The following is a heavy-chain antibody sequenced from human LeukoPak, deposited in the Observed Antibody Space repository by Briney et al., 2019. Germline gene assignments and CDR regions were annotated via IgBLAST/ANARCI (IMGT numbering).Heavy chain of an antibody. CDR1: GYSISSGYY. V-gene: IGHV4-38-2*02. J-gene: IGHJ4*02. D-gene: IGHD7-27*01. Sequence: SETLSLTCSVSGYSISSGYYWGWIRQPPGKGLEWIGSIYQSGSTSYNPPLKSRVTISVDTSKNQFSLKLSSVTAADTAVYFCARLAWGRLDYWGQGTLVTVSS. CDR3: ARLAWGRLDY. CDR2: IYQSGST.